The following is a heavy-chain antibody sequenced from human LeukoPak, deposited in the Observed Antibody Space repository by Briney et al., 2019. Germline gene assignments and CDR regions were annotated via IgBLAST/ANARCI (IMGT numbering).Heavy chain of an antibody. CDR1: GFTFNIYA. V-gene: IGHV3-23*01. D-gene: IGHD3-3*01. Sequence: GGSLRLSCAASGFTFNIYAMSWVRQAPGKGLEWVSTVSTSGGATYYADSVKGRFTISRDNSKNTLHLQMNSLRAEDTAVYYCAKDLRSGNDFWSGYPYFDYWAQGALVAVSS. CDR2: VSTSGGAT. J-gene: IGHJ4*02. CDR3: AKDLRSGNDFWSGYPYFDY.